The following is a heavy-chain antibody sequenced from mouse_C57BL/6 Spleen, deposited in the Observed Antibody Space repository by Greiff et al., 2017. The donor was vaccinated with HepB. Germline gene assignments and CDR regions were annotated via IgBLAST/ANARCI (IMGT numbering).Heavy chain of an antibody. CDR1: GYTFTSYW. V-gene: IGHV1-69*01. D-gene: IGHD2-10*01. J-gene: IGHJ4*01. Sequence: QVQLQQSGAELVMPGASVKLSCKASGYTFTSYWMHWVKQRPGQGLEWIGEIDPSDSYTNYNQKFKGKSTLTVDKSSSTAYMQLSSLTSEDSAVYYCAKAYYHYYAMDYWGQGTSVTVSS. CDR2: IDPSDSYT. CDR3: AKAYYHYYAMDY.